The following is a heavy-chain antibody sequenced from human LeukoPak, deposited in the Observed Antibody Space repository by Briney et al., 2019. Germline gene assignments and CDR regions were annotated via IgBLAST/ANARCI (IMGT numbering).Heavy chain of an antibody. D-gene: IGHD6-13*01. J-gene: IGHJ4*02. CDR1: GFTFRSYG. CDR2: IRYDGSNK. CDR3: AKDRSIAAAGTPDY. Sequence: GGSLRLSCAASGFTFRSYGMHWVRQAPGKGLEWVAFIRYDGSNKYYADSVKGRFTISRDNSKNTLYLQMNSLRAEDTAMYYCAKDRSIAAAGTPDYWGQGTLVTVSS. V-gene: IGHV3-30*02.